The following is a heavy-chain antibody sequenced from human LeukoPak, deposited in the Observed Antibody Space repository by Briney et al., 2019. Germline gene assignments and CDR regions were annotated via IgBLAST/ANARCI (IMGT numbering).Heavy chain of an antibody. CDR2: IYYSGST. CDR3: ARRTAAGNYFDY. CDR1: GGSISSYY. J-gene: IGHJ4*02. V-gene: IGHV4-59*08. Sequence: PSETLSLTCTVSGGSISSYYWSWIRQPPGKGLEWIGYIYYSGSTNYNPSLKSRVTISVGTSKNQFSLKLSSVTAADTAAYYCARRTAAGNYFDYWGQGTLVTVSS. D-gene: IGHD6-13*01.